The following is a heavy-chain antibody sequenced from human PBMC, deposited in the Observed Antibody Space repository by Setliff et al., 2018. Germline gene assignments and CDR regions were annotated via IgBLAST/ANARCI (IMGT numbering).Heavy chain of an antibody. CDR2: ISSSSSSI. D-gene: IGHD2-15*01. CDR3: ARAHVVVVAATLNWFDP. CDR1: GFTFSYYS. J-gene: IGHJ5*02. V-gene: IGHV3-48*01. Sequence: GGSLRLSCAASGFTFSYYSMNWVRQAPGKGPEWVSYISSSSSSIYYADSVKGRFTISRDNAKNSLYLQMNSLRADDTAVYYCARAHVVVVAATLNWFDPWGQGTLVTVSS.